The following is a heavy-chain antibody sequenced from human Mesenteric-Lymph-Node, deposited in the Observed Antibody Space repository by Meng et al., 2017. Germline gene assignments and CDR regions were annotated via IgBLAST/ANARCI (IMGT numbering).Heavy chain of an antibody. V-gene: IGHV4-4*02. CDR3: ARRKQDAWELLVY. CDR2: IDDSGSN. D-gene: IGHD1-26*01. J-gene: IGHJ4*02. CDR1: GVSISRKIR. Sequence: LLQQTGPGPVRPSGSLTLTCGVSGVSISRKIRWTSVSQPPWKGLEWIGEIDDSGSNNYNPSLNSRISISLNKSMNQFTLKVNSVTAADTAVDYCARRKQDAWELLVYWGQGALVTVSS.